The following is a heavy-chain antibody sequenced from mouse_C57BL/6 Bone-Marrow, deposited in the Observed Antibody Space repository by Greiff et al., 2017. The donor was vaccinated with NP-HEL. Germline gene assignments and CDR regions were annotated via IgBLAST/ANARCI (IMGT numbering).Heavy chain of an antibody. D-gene: IGHD2-3*01. J-gene: IGHJ3*01. V-gene: IGHV1-69*01. CDR2: IDPSDSYT. Sequence: QVQLQQPGAELVMPGASVKLSCKASGYTFTSYWMHWVKQRPGQGLEWIGEIDPSDSYTNYNQKFKGKSTFTVDKSSSTAYMQLSSLTSEDSAVYYCARREIYDGYYAWFAYWGQGTLVTVSA. CDR3: ARREIYDGYYAWFAY. CDR1: GYTFTSYW.